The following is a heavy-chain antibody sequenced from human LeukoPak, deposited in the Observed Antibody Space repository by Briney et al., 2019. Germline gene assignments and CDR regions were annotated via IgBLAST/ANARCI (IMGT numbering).Heavy chain of an antibody. CDR3: ARDAPRGCSGGSCSTYGMDV. D-gene: IGHD2-15*01. CDR2: IRSSSSYI. Sequence: GGSLRLSCAASGFTFSSYSMNWVRQAPGKGLEWVSSIRSSSSYIYYADSVKGRFTISRDNAKNSLYLQMNSLRAEDTAVYYCARDAPRGCSGGSCSTYGMDVWGQGTTVTVSS. CDR1: GFTFSSYS. V-gene: IGHV3-21*01. J-gene: IGHJ6*02.